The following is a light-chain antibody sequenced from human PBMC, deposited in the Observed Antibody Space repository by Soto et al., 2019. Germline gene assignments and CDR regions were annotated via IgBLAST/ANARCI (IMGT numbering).Light chain of an antibody. J-gene: IGKJ2*01. Sequence: DVVMTQSPLSLPVTLGQPASISCRSSQSLAYSDGNTYLNWFQQRPGQSPRRLIYKVSNRDAGVPDRLTGSGSGTDFTLKISRVEAEDVGVYYCMQGTHCPPYTFGQGTKLEIK. CDR1: QSLAYSDGNTY. CDR2: KVS. V-gene: IGKV2-30*01. CDR3: MQGTHCPPYT.